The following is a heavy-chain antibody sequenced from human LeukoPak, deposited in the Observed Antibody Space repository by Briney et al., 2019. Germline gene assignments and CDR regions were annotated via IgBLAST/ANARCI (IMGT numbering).Heavy chain of an antibody. Sequence: ASVKVSCKVSGYTLTELSIHWVRQAPGKGLEWMGGFDPEDGETICAQKFQGRVTMTEDTSTDTDKMELRSLRSENTALYYCATGSNGLEFDYWGQGTMVTVSS. D-gene: IGHD1-1*01. CDR1: GYTLTELS. CDR3: ATGSNGLEFDY. V-gene: IGHV1-24*01. J-gene: IGHJ4*02. CDR2: FDPEDGET.